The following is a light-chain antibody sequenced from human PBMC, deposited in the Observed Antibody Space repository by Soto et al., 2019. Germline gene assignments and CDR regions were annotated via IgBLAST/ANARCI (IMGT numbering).Light chain of an antibody. Sequence: EIVLTQSPGTLSLSPGERATLSCRARQSVSSSDLAWYQQKPGQAPTLLIYGASNRATGIPDRFSGSGSGTDFTLTISRLAPEDFAVYYCQQYGGSPPYTFGQGTKLEMK. CDR3: QQYGGSPPYT. V-gene: IGKV3-20*01. CDR1: QSVSSSD. CDR2: GAS. J-gene: IGKJ2*01.